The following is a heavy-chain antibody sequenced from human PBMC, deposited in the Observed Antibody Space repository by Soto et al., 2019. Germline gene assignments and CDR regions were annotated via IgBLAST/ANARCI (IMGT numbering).Heavy chain of an antibody. Sequence: PSETLSLTCTVSGGSISSSSYYWGRIRQPPGKRLEWIGSIYYSGSTYYNPSLKSRVTISVDTSKNQFSLKLSSVTAADTAVYYCARHRVSYYYGSGSFHWFDPWGQGTLVTVSS. CDR2: IYYSGST. CDR3: ARHRVSYYYGSGSFHWFDP. D-gene: IGHD3-10*01. CDR1: GGSISSSSYY. J-gene: IGHJ5*02. V-gene: IGHV4-39*01.